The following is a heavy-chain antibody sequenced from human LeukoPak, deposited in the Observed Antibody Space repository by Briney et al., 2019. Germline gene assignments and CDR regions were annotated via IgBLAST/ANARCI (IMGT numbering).Heavy chain of an antibody. J-gene: IGHJ3*02. CDR3: ARVDQWYYIGSGRPGAFDI. Sequence: PGGSLRLSCAASGFTFSSYWMSWVRQAPGKGLEWVANIKQDGSEKYYVDSVKGRFTISRDNAINSLYLQMNSLSAEDTAVYYCARVDQWYYIGSGRPGAFDIWGHGTMVTVSS. CDR2: IKQDGSEK. D-gene: IGHD3-10*01. V-gene: IGHV3-7*01. CDR1: GFTFSSYW.